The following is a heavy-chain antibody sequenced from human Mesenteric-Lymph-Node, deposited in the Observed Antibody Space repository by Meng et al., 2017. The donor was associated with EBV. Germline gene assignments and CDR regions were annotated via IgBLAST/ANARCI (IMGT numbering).Heavy chain of an antibody. CDR1: GYTFTANY. D-gene: IGHD2-15*01. J-gene: IGHJ5*02. Sequence: QVQFVQAWAEVKKPGASVKVSCKASGYTFTANYMHWVRQAPGQGFEWMGIVNPSVGRASYAQKFQGRVTMTGDTSTATAYMEISSLKSDDTAVYYCARVDCSGGSCYPDTWGQGTLVTVSS. CDR3: ARVDCSGGSCYPDT. V-gene: IGHV1-46*01. CDR2: VNPSVGRA.